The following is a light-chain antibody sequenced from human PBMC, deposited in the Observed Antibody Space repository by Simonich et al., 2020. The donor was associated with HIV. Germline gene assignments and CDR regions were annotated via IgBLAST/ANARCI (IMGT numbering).Light chain of an antibody. CDR2: DVI. J-gene: IGLJ1*01. CDR1: NSDFGGYNY. V-gene: IGLV2-11*01. CDR3: CSYAGSNTFV. Sequence: QSALTQPASVSGSPGQSITISCTGTNSDFGGYNYVSWYQQHPGKAPKLMIFDVIKRPSGVPDRFSGSKSGNTASRTISGLQAEDESDYYCCSYAGSNTFVFGTGTAVTVL.